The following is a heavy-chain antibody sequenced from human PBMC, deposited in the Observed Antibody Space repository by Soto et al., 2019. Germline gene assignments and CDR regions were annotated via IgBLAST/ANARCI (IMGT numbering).Heavy chain of an antibody. CDR2: MNPNTGNS. V-gene: IGHV1-8*01. CDR1: GYTFTSYD. CDR3: ARRAETNGWNGFGADKYYFDF. J-gene: IGHJ4*02. D-gene: IGHD1-1*01. Sequence: ASVKVSCKASGYTFTSYDIYWVRQATGQGLEWMGWMNPNTGNSGYAQKFQGRVTMTSDTSISTAHLELSSLRSEDTAVYYCARRAETNGWNGFGADKYYFDFWGQGTLVTVSS.